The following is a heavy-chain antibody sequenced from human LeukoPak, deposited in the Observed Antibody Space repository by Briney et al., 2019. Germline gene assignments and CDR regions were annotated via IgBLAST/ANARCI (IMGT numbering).Heavy chain of an antibody. J-gene: IGHJ4*02. V-gene: IGHV4-34*01. CDR1: GESFSGYY. CDR2: INHSGST. Sequence: KPSETLSLTCAVYGESFSGYYWSWIRQPPGKGLEWIGEINHSGSTNYNPSFKSRVTISVDTSKNQFSLKLSSVTAADTAVYYCARVRMVARTVGYWGQGTLVTVSS. CDR3: ARVRMVARTVGY. D-gene: IGHD4-23*01.